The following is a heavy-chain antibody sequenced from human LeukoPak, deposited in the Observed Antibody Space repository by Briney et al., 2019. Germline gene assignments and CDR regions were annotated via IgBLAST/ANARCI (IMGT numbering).Heavy chain of an antibody. D-gene: IGHD3-10*01. CDR2: INPNSGGT. CDR1: GYTFTGYY. J-gene: IGHJ6*03. Sequence: ASVKVSCKASGYTFTGYYMHWVRQAPGQGLEWMGWINPNSGGTNYAQKFQGRVTMTRDTSISTAYTELSRLRSDDTAVYYCARDLWFGDHYYMDVWGKGTTVTVSS. CDR3: ARDLWFGDHYYMDV. V-gene: IGHV1-2*02.